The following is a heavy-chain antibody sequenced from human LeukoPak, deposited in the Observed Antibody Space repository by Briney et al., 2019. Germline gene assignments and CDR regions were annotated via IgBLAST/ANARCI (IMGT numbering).Heavy chain of an antibody. CDR2: INPNSGGT. CDR3: ARGYCTNGVCYLYFQH. CDR1: GYTFTSYY. Sequence: PEASVKVSCKASGYTFTSYYMHWVRQAPGQGLEWMGRINPNSGGTNYAQKFQGRVTMTRDTSISTAYMELSRLRSDDTAVYYCARGYCTNGVCYLYFQHWGQGTLVTVSS. V-gene: IGHV1-2*06. J-gene: IGHJ1*01. D-gene: IGHD2-8*01.